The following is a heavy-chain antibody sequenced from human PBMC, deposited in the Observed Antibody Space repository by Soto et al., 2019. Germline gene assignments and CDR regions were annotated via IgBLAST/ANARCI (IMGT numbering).Heavy chain of an antibody. V-gene: IGHV5-51*01. D-gene: IGHD3-22*01. J-gene: IGHJ3*02. CDR1: GYSFTSYW. CDR3: ARDSSARVYYDGSGRGVFDI. Sequence: GESLKISCKGSGYSFTSYWIGWVRQMPGKGLEWMGIIYPGDSDTRYSPSFQGQVTISADKSISTAYLQWSSLKASDTAMYYCARDSSARVYYDGSGRGVFDIWGQGTMVTVSS. CDR2: IYPGDSDT.